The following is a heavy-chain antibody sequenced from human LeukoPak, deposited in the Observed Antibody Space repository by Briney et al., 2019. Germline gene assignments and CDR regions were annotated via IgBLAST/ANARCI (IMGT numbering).Heavy chain of an antibody. CDR3: ARTVSGIDAFDI. Sequence: PGGSLRLSCAASGFTFSSNTMNWVRQAPGKGLEWVSSITGSTTYIYYADSVKGRFTISRDSAKNSLYLQMNSLRAEDTAVYYCARTVSGIDAFDIWGQGTMVTVSS. V-gene: IGHV3-21*01. CDR2: ITGSTTYI. D-gene: IGHD3-3*01. J-gene: IGHJ3*02. CDR1: GFTFSSNT.